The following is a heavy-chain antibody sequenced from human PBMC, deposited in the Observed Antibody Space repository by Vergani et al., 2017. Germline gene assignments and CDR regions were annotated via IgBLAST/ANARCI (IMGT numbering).Heavy chain of an antibody. Sequence: QVQLVQSGAAVKKPGASAKVSCTASGYIFKNYYMHLLRLAPGQGFQWMGMVNCVTGAATSPQKFEGRITMTRDTSTATFYMDLSSLKYEDTAIYYCARSIGYCTSGSCRPYYFDLWGQGTLVTVSS. D-gene: IGHD2-15*01. CDR3: ARSIGYCTSGSCRPYYFDL. CDR2: VNCVTGAA. J-gene: IGHJ4*02. V-gene: IGHV1-46*02. CDR1: GYIFKNYY.